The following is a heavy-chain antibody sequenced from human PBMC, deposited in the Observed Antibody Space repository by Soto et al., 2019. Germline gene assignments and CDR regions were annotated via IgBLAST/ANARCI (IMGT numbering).Heavy chain of an antibody. CDR1: GFTFSSYA. CDR2: ISGSGGST. Sequence: GGSLRLSCAASGFTFSSYAMSWVRQAPGKGLEWVSAISGSGGSTYYADSVKGRFTISRDNSKNTLYLQMNSLSAEDTAVYYCAKGGDSSGYWDAFDIWGQGTMVTVSS. D-gene: IGHD3-22*01. CDR3: AKGGDSSGYWDAFDI. J-gene: IGHJ3*02. V-gene: IGHV3-23*01.